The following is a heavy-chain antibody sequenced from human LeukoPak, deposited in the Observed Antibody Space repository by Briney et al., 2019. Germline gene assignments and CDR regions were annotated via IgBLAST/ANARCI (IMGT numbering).Heavy chain of an antibody. D-gene: IGHD7-27*01. CDR1: GFTFSSYP. V-gene: IGHV3-23*01. J-gene: IGHJ4*02. CDR2: ISGSGGST. CDR3: AKDRGNWGSFDY. Sequence: GGCLRLSCAASGFTFSSYPMSWVRQAPGKGLEWVSVISGSGGSTYYADSVKGRFTISRDNSKNTLYLQMNSLRAEDTAVYYCAKDRGNWGSFDYWGQGTLVTVSS.